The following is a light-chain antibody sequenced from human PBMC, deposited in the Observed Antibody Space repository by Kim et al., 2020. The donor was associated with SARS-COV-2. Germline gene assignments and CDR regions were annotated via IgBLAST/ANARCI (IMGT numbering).Light chain of an antibody. J-gene: IGLJ3*02. CDR1: SLRSYY. CDR3: NSRDSSGHWV. CDR2: GKN. V-gene: IGLV3-19*01. Sequence: SSELTQDPAVSVALGQTVRITCQGDSLRSYYASWYQQKPGQAPVLVIYGKNNRPSGIPDRFSGSSSGNTASLTITGAQAEDEADYYCNSRDSSGHWVFGG.